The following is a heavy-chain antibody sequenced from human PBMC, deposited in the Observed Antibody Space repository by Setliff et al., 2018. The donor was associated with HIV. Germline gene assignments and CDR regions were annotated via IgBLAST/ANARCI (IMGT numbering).Heavy chain of an antibody. J-gene: IGHJ6*03. CDR3: ASYRYFGYYMDV. V-gene: IGHV3-7*01. D-gene: IGHD3-9*01. CDR2: IKEDGSEK. Sequence: GGSLRLSCAASGFTFSRYWMSWVRQAPGKGPEWVANIKEDGSEKYYVDSVKGRFTISRDNTKNSLYLQMNSLRAEDTAVYYCASYRYFGYYMDVWGKGTTVTVSS. CDR1: GFTFSRYW.